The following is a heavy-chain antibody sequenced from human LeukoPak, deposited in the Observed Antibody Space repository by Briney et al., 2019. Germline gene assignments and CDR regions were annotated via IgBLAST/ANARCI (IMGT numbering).Heavy chain of an antibody. CDR2: ISGSGGST. D-gene: IGHD6-13*01. Sequence: GGSLRLSCAASGFTFSSYAMSWVRQAPGKGLEWVSAISGSGGSTYYADSVKGRFTISRDNSKNTLYLQMNSLRSEDTAVYYCARGTYSSSSPHFDYWGQGTLVTVSS. CDR3: ARGTYSSSSPHFDY. J-gene: IGHJ4*02. V-gene: IGHV3-23*01. CDR1: GFTFSSYA.